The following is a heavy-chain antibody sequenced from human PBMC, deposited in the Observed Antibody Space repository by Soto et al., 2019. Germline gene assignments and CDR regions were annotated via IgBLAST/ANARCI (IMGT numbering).Heavy chain of an antibody. Sequence: QLQLQESGSGLVKPSQTLSLTCAVSGGSISSGGYSWSWIRQPPGKGLEWIGYIYHSGSTYYNTFIKSRVTISVDRSKTQFSLTLSSVTAADTAVYYCARASTTVTTLDYWGQGTLVTVSS. D-gene: IGHD4-17*01. CDR3: ARASTTVTTLDY. CDR2: IYHSGST. V-gene: IGHV4-30-2*01. J-gene: IGHJ4*02. CDR1: GGSISSGGYS.